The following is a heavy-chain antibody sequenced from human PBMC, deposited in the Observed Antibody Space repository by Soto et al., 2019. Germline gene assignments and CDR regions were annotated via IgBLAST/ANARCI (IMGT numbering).Heavy chain of an antibody. CDR2: IYYRGST. V-gene: IGHV4-59*11. CDR3: GRDGREASGMDV. D-gene: IGHD1-26*01. CDR1: GGSISSHY. Sequence: SETLSLTCTVSGGSISSHYWSWVRQAPGKGLEWIGHIYYRGSTSYNPSLRSRSTISVDTSNNQFSLKLNSVTTADTAVYYCGRDGREASGMDVWGQGTKVTVSS. J-gene: IGHJ6*02.